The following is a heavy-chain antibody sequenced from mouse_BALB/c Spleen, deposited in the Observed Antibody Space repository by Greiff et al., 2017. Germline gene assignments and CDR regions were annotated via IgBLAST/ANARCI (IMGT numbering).Heavy chain of an antibody. D-gene: IGHD5-5*01. Sequence: QVQLKESGAELAKPGASVKMSCKASGYTFTSYWMHWVKQRPGQGLEWIGYINPSTGYTEYNQKFKDKATLTADKSSSTAYMQLSSLTSEDSAVYYCARELRTFYAMDYWGQGTSVTVAS. CDR1: GYTFTSYW. CDR3: ARELRTFYAMDY. CDR2: INPSTGYT. J-gene: IGHJ4*01. V-gene: IGHV1-7*01.